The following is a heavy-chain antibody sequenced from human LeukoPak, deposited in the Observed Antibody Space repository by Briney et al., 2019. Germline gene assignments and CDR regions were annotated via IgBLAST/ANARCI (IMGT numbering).Heavy chain of an antibody. V-gene: IGHV1-46*01. CDR2: INPSGGST. CDR1: GYSFTSYW. Sequence: GESLKISCKGSGYSFTSYWIGWVRQAPGQGLEWMGIINPSGGSTSYAQKFQGRVTMTRDMSTSTVYMELSSLRSEDTAVYYCARVWVGATKGDAFDIWGQGTMVTVSS. D-gene: IGHD1-26*01. J-gene: IGHJ3*02. CDR3: ARVWVGATKGDAFDI.